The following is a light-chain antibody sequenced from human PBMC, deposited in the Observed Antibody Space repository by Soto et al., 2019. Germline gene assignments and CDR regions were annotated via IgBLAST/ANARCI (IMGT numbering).Light chain of an antibody. CDR1: QSVSSY. Sequence: EIVWKQSPATLSLSPGERATVSCRASQSVSSYLAWYQQRPGQAPRLLIYDASNRATGIPARFSGSGSGTDFTLTISSIEAEDFAVYYCQDYGTSWTFGQGTKVHIK. J-gene: IGKJ1*01. CDR3: QDYGTSWT. CDR2: DAS. V-gene: IGKV3-11*01.